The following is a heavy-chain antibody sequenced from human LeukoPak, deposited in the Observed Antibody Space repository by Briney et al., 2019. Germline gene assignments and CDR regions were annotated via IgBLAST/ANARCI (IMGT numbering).Heavy chain of an antibody. J-gene: IGHJ4*02. CDR3: ARDLRRGNDY. CDR2: ISSSSTYI. V-gene: IGHV3-21*01. Sequence: GGSLRLSCAAPGFTFSFYEMNWVRQAPGKGLEWVSSISSSSTYIYYADSVKGRFTISRDNAKNSLYLQMNSLRAEDTAVYYCARDLRRGNDYWGQGALVTVSS. D-gene: IGHD4-23*01. CDR1: GFTFSFYE.